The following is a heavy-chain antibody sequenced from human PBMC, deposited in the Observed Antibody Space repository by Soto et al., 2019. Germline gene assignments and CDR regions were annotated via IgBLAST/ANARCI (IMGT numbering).Heavy chain of an antibody. CDR2: ISSSSSYI. CDR1: GFSFSSYS. CDR3: AKAVQLWPAGGMDV. V-gene: IGHV3-21*04. D-gene: IGHD5-18*01. J-gene: IGHJ6*02. Sequence: GGSLRLSCVASGFSFSSYSMNWVRQSPGKGLEWVSSISSSSSYIYYADSVKGRFTISRDNAKNSLYLQMNSLRAEDTAVYYCAKAVQLWPAGGMDVWGQGTTVTVSS.